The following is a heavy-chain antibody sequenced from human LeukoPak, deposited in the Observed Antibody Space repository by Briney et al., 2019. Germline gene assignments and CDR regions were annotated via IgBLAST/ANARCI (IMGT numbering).Heavy chain of an antibody. J-gene: IGHJ6*02. V-gene: IGHV3-23*01. CDR3: ATGARDTATDYYYYGMDV. Sequence: GGSLRLSCAASGFTFSSYAMSWVRQAPGKGLEWVSAISGSGGSTYYADSVKGRFTISRDNSKNTLYLQMNSLRAEDTAVYYCATGARDTATDYYYYGMDVWGQGTTVTISS. CDR2: ISGSGGST. CDR1: GFTFSSYA. D-gene: IGHD5-18*01.